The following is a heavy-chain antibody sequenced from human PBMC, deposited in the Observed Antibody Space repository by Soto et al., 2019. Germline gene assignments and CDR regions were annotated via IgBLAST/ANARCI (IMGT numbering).Heavy chain of an antibody. CDR1: GGSISSYY. D-gene: IGHD6-6*01. CDR3: AGGIAARPLGY. J-gene: IGHJ4*02. V-gene: IGHV4-59*12. CDR2: IYYSGST. Sequence: PSYSLSLTCTVSGGSISSYYWSWIRQPPGKGLEWIGYIYYSGSTNYNPSLKSRVTISVDTSKKQFSLKLSSVTAADTAVYYCAGGIAARPLGYWGQGTLVTVS.